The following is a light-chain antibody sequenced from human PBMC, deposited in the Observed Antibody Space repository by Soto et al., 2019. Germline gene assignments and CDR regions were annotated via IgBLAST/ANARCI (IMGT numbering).Light chain of an antibody. J-gene: IGKJ1*01. Sequence: DIQMTQSPTSLSASVGDRVTITCRASQGISKFLAWYQHKPGKVPKLLISAASTLQSGVPSRFSASGSGTDFTLTISSLLPEDVATYYCQTYDSAPQTFGQGTNVDI. CDR3: QTYDSAPQT. CDR1: QGISKF. CDR2: AAS. V-gene: IGKV1-27*01.